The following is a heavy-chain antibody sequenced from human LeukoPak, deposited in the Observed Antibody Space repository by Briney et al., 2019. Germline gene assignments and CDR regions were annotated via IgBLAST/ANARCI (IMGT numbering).Heavy chain of an antibody. J-gene: IGHJ6*03. V-gene: IGHV4-59*01. CDR2: IYYSGST. D-gene: IGHD2-15*01. CDR1: GGSISSYY. CDR3: ARSVEGYCRGGSCYYYSYYMDV. Sequence: PSETLSLTCTVSGGSISSYYWSWIRQPPGKGLEWIGYIYYSGSTNYNPSLKSRVTISVDTSKNQFSLKLSSVTAAETAVYYCARSVEGYCRGGSCYYYSYYMDVWGKGTTVTVSS.